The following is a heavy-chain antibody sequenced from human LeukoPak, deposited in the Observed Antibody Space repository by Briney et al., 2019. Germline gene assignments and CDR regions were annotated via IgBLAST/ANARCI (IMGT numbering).Heavy chain of an antibody. J-gene: IGHJ1*01. CDR1: GYTFTGYY. V-gene: IGHV1-2*02. CDR3: ARDLFSSSWYQDFQH. D-gene: IGHD6-13*01. CDR2: INPNSGGT. Sequence: GASVTVSCTASGYTFTGYYMHWVRQAPGQGLEWMGWINPNSGGTNYAQKFQGRVTMTRDTSISTAYMELSRLRSDDTAVYYCARDLFSSSWYQDFQHWGQGTLVTVSS.